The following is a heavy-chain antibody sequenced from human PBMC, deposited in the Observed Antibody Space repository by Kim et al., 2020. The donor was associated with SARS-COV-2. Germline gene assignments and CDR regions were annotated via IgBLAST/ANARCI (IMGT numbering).Heavy chain of an antibody. CDR2: ISSSSSYI. Sequence: GGSLRLSCAASGFTFSSYSMNWVRQAPGKGLEWVSSISSSSSYIYYADSVKGRFTISRDNAKNSLYLQMNSLRAEDTAVYYCAREGGNTVDYYYGMDVWGQGTTVTVSS. D-gene: IGHD4-17*01. J-gene: IGHJ6*02. V-gene: IGHV3-21*01. CDR1: GFTFSSYS. CDR3: AREGGNTVDYYYGMDV.